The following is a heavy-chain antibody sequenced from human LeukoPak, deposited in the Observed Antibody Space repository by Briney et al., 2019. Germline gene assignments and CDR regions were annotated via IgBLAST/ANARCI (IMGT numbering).Heavy chain of an antibody. Sequence: GRSLRLSCAASGFTFSSYGMHWVRQAPGKGLEWVAVISYDGSDEYYVDSVKGRFTISRDNSKNTLYLQMSSLRAEDTAVYYCVKDRYCSSTSCYAPFDYWGQGTLVTVSS. CDR3: VKDRYCSSTSCYAPFDY. CDR1: GFTFSSYG. V-gene: IGHV3-30*18. J-gene: IGHJ4*02. D-gene: IGHD2-2*01. CDR2: ISYDGSDE.